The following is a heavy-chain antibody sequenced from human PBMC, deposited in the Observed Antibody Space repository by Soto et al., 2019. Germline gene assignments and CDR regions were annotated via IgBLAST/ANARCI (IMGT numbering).Heavy chain of an antibody. CDR3: ARRYGYSFDY. Sequence: SETLSLTCIVSGGSISNYYWSWIRQPPGKGLEWIGYIYYSGSTNYNPSLKSRVAMSLDTSKNQFSLKLRSVTAADTAVYYCARRYGYSFDYWGQGTLVTVSS. J-gene: IGHJ4*02. D-gene: IGHD1-1*01. V-gene: IGHV4-59*08. CDR2: IYYSGST. CDR1: GGSISNYY.